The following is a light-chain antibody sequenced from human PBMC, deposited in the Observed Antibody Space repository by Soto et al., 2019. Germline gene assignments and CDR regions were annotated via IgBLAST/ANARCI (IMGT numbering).Light chain of an antibody. CDR2: GAS. J-gene: IGKJ4*01. V-gene: IGKV3-20*01. Sequence: ESVLTQSPGTLSLSRGERATLSCRASQSVRSSHLAWYQQKPGQAPRLLIYGASSRATGIPDRFSGSGSGTDFTLTISRLEPEDFAVYYCQQYGSSPLTFGGGTKVEIK. CDR3: QQYGSSPLT. CDR1: QSVRSSH.